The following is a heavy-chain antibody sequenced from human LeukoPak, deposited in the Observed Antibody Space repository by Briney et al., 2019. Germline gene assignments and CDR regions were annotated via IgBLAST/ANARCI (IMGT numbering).Heavy chain of an antibody. V-gene: IGHV6-1*01. D-gene: IGHD6-13*01. J-gene: IGHJ4*02. CDR1: GDSLSSSGDA. CDR3: ARGRASAFDY. Sequence: SQTLSLTCVISGDSLSSSGDAWNWIRQSPSGRLEWLGRAYQRSKWSSDYALSVRSRITVDPDTSKNQFSLQLYSVTPEDTAVYYCARGRASAFDYWDQGTLVTVSS. CDR2: AYQRSKWSS.